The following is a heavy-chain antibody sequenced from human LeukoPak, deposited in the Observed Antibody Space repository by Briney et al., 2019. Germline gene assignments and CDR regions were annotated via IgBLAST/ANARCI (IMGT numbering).Heavy chain of an antibody. J-gene: IGHJ5*02. CDR3: ARGSGYYYGINWFDP. CDR1: GGSISTYY. V-gene: IGHV4-59*01. D-gene: IGHD3-10*01. Sequence: SETLSLTCTVSGGSISTYYWSWIRQSPGKGLEWIGYIYYSGTTNYNPSLKSRVTISVDTSQNQFSLKLSSVTAADTALYYCARGSGYYYGINWFDPWGQGTLVTVSS. CDR2: IYYSGTT.